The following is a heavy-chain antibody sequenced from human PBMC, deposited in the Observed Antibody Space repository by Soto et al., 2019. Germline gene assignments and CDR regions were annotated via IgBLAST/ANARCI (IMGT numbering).Heavy chain of an antibody. D-gene: IGHD5-12*01. J-gene: IGHJ4*02. CDR1: GGSISSGDYY. CDR2: IYYSGST. CDR3: ATSPFYPIVATGHFDY. Sequence: PSETLSLTCTVSGGSISSGDYYWSWIRQPPGKGLEWIGYIYYSGSTYYNPSLKSRVTISVDTSKNQFSLKLSSVTAADTAVYYCATSPFYPIVATGHFDYWGQGTLVTVSS. V-gene: IGHV4-30-4*01.